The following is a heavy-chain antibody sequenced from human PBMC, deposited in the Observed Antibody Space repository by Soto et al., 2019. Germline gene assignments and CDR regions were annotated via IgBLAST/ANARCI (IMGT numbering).Heavy chain of an antibody. V-gene: IGHV3-11*01. J-gene: IGHJ3*01. Sequence: GGSLRLSCATSGFTFRDYYFSWIRQAPGKGLEWISYISHSGRTIYYADSVKGRFTISRDDAKNTLYLQMNSLRAEDTAMYYCTRRDSGAFDVWGHGTMVTVSS. CDR1: GFTFRDYY. CDR2: ISHSGRTI. CDR3: TRRDSGAFDV.